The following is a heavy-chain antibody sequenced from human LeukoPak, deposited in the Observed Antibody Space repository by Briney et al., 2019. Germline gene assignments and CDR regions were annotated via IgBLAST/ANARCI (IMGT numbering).Heavy chain of an antibody. J-gene: IGHJ4*02. D-gene: IGHD2-15*01. Sequence: NPSETLSLTCAVYGGSFSGYYWSWIRQPPGKGLEWIGEINHSGSTNYNPSLKSRVTISVDTSKNQFSLKLSSVTAADTAVYYCARDLLYCSGGSCRSSPDYWGQGTLVTVSS. CDR2: INHSGST. CDR1: GGSFSGYY. CDR3: ARDLLYCSGGSCRSSPDY. V-gene: IGHV4-34*01.